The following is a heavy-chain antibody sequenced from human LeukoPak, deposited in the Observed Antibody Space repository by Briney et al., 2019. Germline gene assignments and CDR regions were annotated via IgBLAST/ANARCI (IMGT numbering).Heavy chain of an antibody. CDR3: VRDIYCSGGSCIHN. V-gene: IGHV3-66*01. D-gene: IGHD2-15*01. Sequence: GGSLRLSCAASGFTVSSNYMSWVRQAPGKGLEWVSVIYSGGNTYHADSVKGRFTISRDNSKNMLYLQVNSLRVEDTAVYYCVRDIYCSGGSCIHNWGQGTQVTVSS. CDR1: GFTVSSNY. CDR2: IYSGGNT. J-gene: IGHJ4*02.